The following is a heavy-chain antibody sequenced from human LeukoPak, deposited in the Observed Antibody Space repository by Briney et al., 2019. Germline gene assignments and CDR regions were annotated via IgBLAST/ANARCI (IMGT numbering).Heavy chain of an antibody. CDR1: GGSTSSYH. V-gene: IGHV4-59*01. D-gene: IGHD4-23*01. CDR3: ARNSYYYGMDV. J-gene: IGHJ6*02. Sequence: SETLSLTCTVSGGSTSSYHWSWIRQPPGKGLEWIGYIYYSGSTNYNPSLKSRVTISVDTSKNQFSLKLSSVTAADTAVYYCARNSYYYGMDVWGQGTTVTVSS. CDR2: IYYSGST.